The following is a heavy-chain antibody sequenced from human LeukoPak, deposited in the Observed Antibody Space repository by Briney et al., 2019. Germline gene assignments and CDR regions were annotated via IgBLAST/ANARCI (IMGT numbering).Heavy chain of an antibody. D-gene: IGHD2-21*02. Sequence: PGGSLRLSCAASGFTFSSHGMSWVRQAPGKGLEWVAVIWYDGSNKYYADSVKGRFTISRDNSKNTLYLQMNSLRDEDTAMYYCARWGDGKRFDYWGQGTLVTVSS. J-gene: IGHJ4*02. V-gene: IGHV3-33*01. CDR3: ARWGDGKRFDY. CDR1: GFTFSSHG. CDR2: IWYDGSNK.